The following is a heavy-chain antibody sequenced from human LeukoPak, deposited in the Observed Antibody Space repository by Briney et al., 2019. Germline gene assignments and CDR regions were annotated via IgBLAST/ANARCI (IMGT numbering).Heavy chain of an antibody. Sequence: NPSETLSLTCTVSGGSISSSSYYWGWIRQPPGKGLEWIGSIYYSGSTYYNPSLKSRVTISVDTSKNQFSLKLSSVTAADTAVYYCARLPLEPLLSLSHFDYWGQGTLVTVSS. CDR2: IYYSGST. V-gene: IGHV4-39*01. D-gene: IGHD1-14*01. J-gene: IGHJ4*02. CDR3: ARLPLEPLLSLSHFDY. CDR1: GGSISSSSYY.